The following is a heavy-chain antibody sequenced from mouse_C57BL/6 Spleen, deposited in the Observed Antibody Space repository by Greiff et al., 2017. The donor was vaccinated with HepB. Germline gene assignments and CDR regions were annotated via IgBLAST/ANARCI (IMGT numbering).Heavy chain of an antibody. CDR3: ARGDYGSSYDYAMDY. Sequence: VQLKESGPGMVKPSQSLSLTCTVTGYSITSGYDWHWIRHFPGNKLEWMGYISYSGSTNYNPSLKSRISITHDTSKNHFFLKLNSVTTEDTAKYYCARGDYGSSYDYAMDYWGQGTSVTVSS. CDR2: ISYSGST. V-gene: IGHV3-1*01. D-gene: IGHD1-1*01. CDR1: GYSITSGYD. J-gene: IGHJ4*01.